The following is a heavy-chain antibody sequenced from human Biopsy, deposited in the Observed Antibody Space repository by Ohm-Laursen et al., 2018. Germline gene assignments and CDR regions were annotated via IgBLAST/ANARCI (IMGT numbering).Heavy chain of an antibody. CDR2: IIGMFGTA. J-gene: IGHJ3*02. V-gene: IGHV1-69*13. D-gene: IGHD2-2*01. CDR3: ARGGTLVVVPTAVLHSFDI. Sequence: ASVKVSCKISGGPFSSYAVTWVRQAPGQGLEWMGGIIGMFGTADYAQRFQGRVTITADESTSTAYMELRSLRSDDTAVYYCARGGTLVVVPTAVLHSFDIWGQGTMVTVSS. CDR1: GGPFSSYA.